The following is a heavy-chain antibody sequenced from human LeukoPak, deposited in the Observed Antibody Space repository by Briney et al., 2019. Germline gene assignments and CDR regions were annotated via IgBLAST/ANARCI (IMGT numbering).Heavy chain of an antibody. V-gene: IGHV3-23*01. CDR1: GFTFSTYA. Sequence: PGGSLRLSCEASGFTFSTYAMSWVRQAPGKGLEWVSTITGSGGTTYYADSVKGRFSISRDNSKNTLYVQMNSLRAEDTAVYYCAKDLTAATISYSDYWGQGTLVTVSS. CDR3: AKDLTAATISYSDY. D-gene: IGHD6-25*01. CDR2: ITGSGGTT. J-gene: IGHJ4*02.